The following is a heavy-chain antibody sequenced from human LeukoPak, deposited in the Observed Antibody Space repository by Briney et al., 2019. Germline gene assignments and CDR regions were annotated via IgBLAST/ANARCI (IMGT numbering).Heavy chain of an antibody. J-gene: IGHJ6*03. D-gene: IGHD3-10*01. CDR3: ARARDYYGSGSYNYYYYYMDV. V-gene: IGHV4-61*02. CDR2: IYTSGST. CDR1: GGSISSGSYY. Sequence: SETLSLTCTVSGGSISSGSYYWSWIRQPAGKGLEWIGRIYTSGSTNYNPSLKSRVTISVDTSKNQFSLKLSSVTAADTAVYYCARARDYYGSGSYNYYYYYMDVWGKGTTVTISS.